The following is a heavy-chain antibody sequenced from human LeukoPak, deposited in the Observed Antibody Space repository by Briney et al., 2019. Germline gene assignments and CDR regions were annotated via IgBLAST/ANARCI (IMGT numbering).Heavy chain of an antibody. CDR3: ARAYGKWNDVYFYAFDL. CDR2: IHWNGRSI. CDR1: GFTFSSYS. D-gene: IGHD1-20*01. Sequence: GGSLRLSCAASGFTFSSYSMNWVRQAPGKGLEWVSGIHWNGRSIVYAESVKGRFTVSRDNAKSSLYLQMNSLRAEDTALYYCARAYGKWNDVYFYAFDLWGQGTMVTVSS. V-gene: IGHV3-20*04. J-gene: IGHJ3*01.